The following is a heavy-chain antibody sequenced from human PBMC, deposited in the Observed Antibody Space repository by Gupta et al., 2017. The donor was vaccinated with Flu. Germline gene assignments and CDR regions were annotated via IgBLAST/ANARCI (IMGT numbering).Heavy chain of an antibody. J-gene: IGHJ4*02. Sequence: ISSTGYYWGWIRQPPGKGPEWIGSIHYTGSTFYNPSLKSRLTISVDTSKNQFSLRLSSLTAADTAIYYCASDPNNIRWYFYWGQGILVTVSS. CDR1: ISSTGYY. CDR2: IHYTGST. D-gene: IGHD6-13*01. V-gene: IGHV4-39*01. CDR3: ASDPNNIRWYFY.